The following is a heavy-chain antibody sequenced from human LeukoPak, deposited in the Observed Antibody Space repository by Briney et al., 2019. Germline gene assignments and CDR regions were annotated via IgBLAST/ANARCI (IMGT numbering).Heavy chain of an antibody. CDR3: ARTPLMAAAGWGRDYYMDV. J-gene: IGHJ6*03. D-gene: IGHD6-13*01. CDR2: IYYSGST. CDR1: GGSISSYY. Sequence: SETLSLTCTVSGGSISSYYWSWIRQPPGKGLEWIGYIYYSGSTNYNPSLKSRVTISVDTSKNQFSLKLSSVTAADTAVYYCARTPLMAAAGWGRDYYMDVWGKGTTVTIPS. V-gene: IGHV4-59*01.